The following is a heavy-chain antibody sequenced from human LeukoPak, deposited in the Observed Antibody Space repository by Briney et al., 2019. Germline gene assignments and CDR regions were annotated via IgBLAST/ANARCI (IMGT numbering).Heavy chain of an antibody. CDR2: ISGSGDNT. CDR1: GFTFTNFA. Sequence: GGSLRLSCAASGFTFTNFAMNWVRQAPGKGLEWVSGISGSGDNTYYADSVKGRFTISRDNSKNTLYVQVNSLGTEDTAAYYCAKGSYYDSSGSFYFDYWGQGTLVTVSS. J-gene: IGHJ4*02. V-gene: IGHV3-23*01. CDR3: AKGSYYDSSGSFYFDY. D-gene: IGHD3-22*01.